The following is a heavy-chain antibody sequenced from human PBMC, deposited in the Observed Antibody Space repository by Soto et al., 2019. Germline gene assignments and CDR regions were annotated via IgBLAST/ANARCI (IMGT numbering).Heavy chain of an antibody. V-gene: IGHV3-30*03. CDR2: ISYDGSNT. J-gene: IGHJ5*02. CDR3: ARISRYCSGGDCHA. Sequence: QAHLVESGGGVVQPGTSLRLSCAASGVSFNSYDMHWVRQAPGKGPEWVAIISYDGSNTYYSDSVRGRFTISRDNSKDTLYLQMRSLRSEDTAIYYCARISRYCSGGDCHAWGQGTQVTVSS. D-gene: IGHD2-15*01. CDR1: GVSFNSYD.